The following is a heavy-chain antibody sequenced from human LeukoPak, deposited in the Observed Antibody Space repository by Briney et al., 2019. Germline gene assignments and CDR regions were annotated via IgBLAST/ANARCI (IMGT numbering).Heavy chain of an antibody. D-gene: IGHD6-6*01. CDR3: ATRRGQLGAFDI. Sequence: GASVKVSCKASGGTFSSYAISWVRQAPGQGLEWMGGIIPIFGTANYAQKFQGRVTITTDESTSTANMELSSLRSEDTAVYYCATRRGQLGAFDIWGQGTMVTVSS. V-gene: IGHV1-69*05. J-gene: IGHJ3*02. CDR1: GGTFSSYA. CDR2: IIPIFGTA.